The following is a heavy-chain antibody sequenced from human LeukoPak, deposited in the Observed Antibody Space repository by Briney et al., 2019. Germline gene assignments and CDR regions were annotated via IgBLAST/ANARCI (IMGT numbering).Heavy chain of an antibody. CDR2: IYSGGST. CDR1: GFTVSSNY. J-gene: IGHJ4*02. CDR3: AKDLSRHTAAGSPFDY. V-gene: IGHV3-53*01. Sequence: PGGSLRLSCAASGFTVSSNYMSWVRQAPGKGLEWVSVIYSGGSTYYADSVKGRFTISRDNSKNTLYLQMNSLRAEDTAVYYCAKDLSRHTAAGSPFDYWGQGTLVTVSS. D-gene: IGHD6-13*01.